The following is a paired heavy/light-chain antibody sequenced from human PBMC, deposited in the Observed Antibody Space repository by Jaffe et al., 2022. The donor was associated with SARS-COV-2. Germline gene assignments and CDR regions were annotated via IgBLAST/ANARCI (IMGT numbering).Heavy chain of an antibody. D-gene: IGHD5-12*01. CDR2: IYTSGST. V-gene: IGHV4-61*02. CDR1: GGSISSGSYY. CDR3: ARVMRSYGMATITDAFDI. Sequence: QVQLQESGPGLVKPSQTLSLTCTVSGGSISSGSYYWSWIRQPAGKGLEWIGRIYTSGSTNYNPSLKSRVTISVDTSKNQFSLKLSSVTAADTAVYYCARVMRSYGMATITDAFDIWGQGTMVTVSS. J-gene: IGHJ3*02.
Light chain of an antibody. CDR2: AAS. V-gene: IGKV1-9*01. CDR1: QGISSY. Sequence: DIQLTQSPSFLSASVGDRVTITCRASQGISSYLAWYQQKPGKAPKLLIYAASTLQSGVPSRFSGSGSGTEFTLTISSLQPEDFATYYCQQLNSYPPTFGGGTKVEIK. CDR3: QQLNSYPPT. J-gene: IGKJ4*01.